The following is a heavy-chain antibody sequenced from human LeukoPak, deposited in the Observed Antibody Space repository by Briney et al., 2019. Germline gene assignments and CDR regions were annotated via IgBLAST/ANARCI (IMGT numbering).Heavy chain of an antibody. V-gene: IGHV3-74*01. CDR2: ISTDVSVT. Sequence: GGSLRLSCAASGFTFSSYWMHWVSQAPGKGLVWVSCISTDVSVTSYADSVKGRFTISRDNAKNTLYLQMNSLRVEDTAVYYCTRAGLMGAADYWGQGTLVTVSS. J-gene: IGHJ4*02. CDR1: GFTFSSYW. CDR3: TRAGLMGAADY. D-gene: IGHD1-26*01.